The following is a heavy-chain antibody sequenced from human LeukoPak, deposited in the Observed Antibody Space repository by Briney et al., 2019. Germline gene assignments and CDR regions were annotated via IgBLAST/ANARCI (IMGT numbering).Heavy chain of an antibody. V-gene: IGHV5-51*01. Sequence: NRGESLKISCKGSGYSFTSYWIGWVRQMPGKGLEWMGIIYPGDSDTRYSPSFQGQVTISADKSISTAYLQWSSLKASDTAMYYCARHGLYDFWSSLGNDYWGQGTLVTVSS. CDR1: GYSFTSYW. CDR2: IYPGDSDT. J-gene: IGHJ4*02. D-gene: IGHD3-3*01. CDR3: ARHGLYDFWSSLGNDY.